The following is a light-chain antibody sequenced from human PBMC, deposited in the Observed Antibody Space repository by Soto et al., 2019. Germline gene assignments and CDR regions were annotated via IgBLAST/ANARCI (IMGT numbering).Light chain of an antibody. CDR1: SSDVGGYNY. CDR3: SSYTSSRIRV. CDR2: DVS. V-gene: IGLV2-14*01. Sequence: QSALTQPASVSGSPGQSITISCTGTSSDVGGYNYVSWYQQHPGKAPKLMIYDVSNRPSGLSKRFSGSKSGSTASLTISGLQAEDEADYYCSSYTSSRIRVFGGGTQLTVL. J-gene: IGLJ3*02.